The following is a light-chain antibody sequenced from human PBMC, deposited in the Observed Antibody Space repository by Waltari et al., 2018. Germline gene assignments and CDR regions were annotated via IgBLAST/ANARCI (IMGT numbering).Light chain of an antibody. Sequence: QSVLTQPPSASGTPGQRVTISCSGSYSNIGRNAVNWYPQLPETAPKLLIYTDNQRPSGVPDRFSGSKSGTSASLAISGLQSEDEADYHCATWDDSLNAWVFGGGTKVTVL. J-gene: IGLJ3*02. CDR2: TDN. CDR3: ATWDDSLNAWV. V-gene: IGLV1-44*01. CDR1: YSNIGRNA.